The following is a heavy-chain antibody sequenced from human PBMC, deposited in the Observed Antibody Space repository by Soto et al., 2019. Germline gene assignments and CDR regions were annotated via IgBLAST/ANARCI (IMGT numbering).Heavy chain of an antibody. D-gene: IGHD3-10*02. V-gene: IGHV3-33*01. Sequence: QVQLVESGGGVVQPGRSLRLSCAASGFTXSGLGMHWVRQAPGKGLXWVAVIRYDGSNIYYADAVKGRFTISRDNSKDTLYLQMNSLRADDTAVYXXXXXXXXXTTFFGYFDYWGQGTLVTXXS. CDR3: XXXXXXXTTFFGYFDY. CDR2: IRYDGSNI. CDR1: GFTXSGLG. J-gene: IGHJ4*02.